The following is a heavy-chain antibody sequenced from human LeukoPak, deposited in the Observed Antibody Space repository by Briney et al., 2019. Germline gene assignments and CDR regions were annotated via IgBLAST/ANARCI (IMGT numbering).Heavy chain of an antibody. J-gene: IGHJ5*02. CDR3: ARCGYVGSGHYYNWFDP. Sequence: GESLKISCQTSGYSFTNFWIAWVRQTPGKGLERLGIISPGDSDALYNPSFQGHVTMSTDRSINTAYLQWSSLQASDTAIYYCARCGYVGSGHYYNWFDPWGQGTLVTVAS. CDR2: ISPGDSDA. D-gene: IGHD3-22*01. V-gene: IGHV5-51*01. CDR1: GYSFTNFW.